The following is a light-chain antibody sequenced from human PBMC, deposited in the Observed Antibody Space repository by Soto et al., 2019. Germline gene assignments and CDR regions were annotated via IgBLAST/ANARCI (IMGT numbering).Light chain of an antibody. CDR1: QSVTRY. Sequence: EIVMTQSPATLSVSPGETATLSCRASQSVTRYLAWYQQKPGQTPRLLIYDSSTRAAGVPARFSGSGSGTDFTLTISSLEPEDFAIYYCQQRYNSWTFGQGTKVDIK. V-gene: IGKV3-11*01. CDR2: DSS. CDR3: QQRYNSWT. J-gene: IGKJ1*01.